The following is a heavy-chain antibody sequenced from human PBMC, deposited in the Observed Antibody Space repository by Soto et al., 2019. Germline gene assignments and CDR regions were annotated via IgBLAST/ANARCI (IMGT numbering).Heavy chain of an antibody. V-gene: IGHV4-59*01. CDR1: GGSISSYY. Sequence: PSETLSLTCTVSGGSISSYYWSWIRQPPGKGLEWIGYIYYSGSTNYNPSLKSRVTISVDTSKNQFSLKLRSVTAADTAVYYCARAKKDILTGYYRIYYYYGMDVWGQGNTVT. CDR3: ARAKKDILTGYYRIYYYYGMDV. D-gene: IGHD3-9*01. J-gene: IGHJ6*02. CDR2: IYYSGST.